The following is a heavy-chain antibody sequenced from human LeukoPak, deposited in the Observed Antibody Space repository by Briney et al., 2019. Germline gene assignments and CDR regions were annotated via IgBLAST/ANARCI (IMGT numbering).Heavy chain of an antibody. D-gene: IGHD6-25*01. CDR1: GYTFTSYD. J-gene: IGHJ6*03. CDR2: MNPNSGNT. Sequence: ASVKVSCKASGYTFTSYDINWVRQATGQGLEWMGWMNPNSGNTGYAQKFQGRVTMTRNTSISTAYMELSSLRSDDTAVYYCARAAPYYYYMDVWGKGTTVTVSS. CDR3: ARAAPYYYYMDV. V-gene: IGHV1-8*01.